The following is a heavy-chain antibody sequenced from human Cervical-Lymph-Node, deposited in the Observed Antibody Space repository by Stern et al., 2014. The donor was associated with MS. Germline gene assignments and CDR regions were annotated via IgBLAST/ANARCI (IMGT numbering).Heavy chain of an antibody. D-gene: IGHD1-26*01. Sequence: QVQLVESGAEVKKPGSSVKVSCKASGDTLSSKTLSWVRQTPGHGLEWMGKIVPNLDIVKNAENFQVRLTITADRSTSTVFMELSSLRSDDTAVYFCATHHSGGYSPLDYWGQGTLVTVSS. CDR3: ATHHSGGYSPLDY. CDR2: IVPNLDIV. CDR1: GDTLSSKT. V-gene: IGHV1-69*09. J-gene: IGHJ4*02.